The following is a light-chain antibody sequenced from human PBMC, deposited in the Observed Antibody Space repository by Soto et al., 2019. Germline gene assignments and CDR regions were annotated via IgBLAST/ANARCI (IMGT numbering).Light chain of an antibody. CDR2: DVI. V-gene: IGLV2-14*03. Sequence: QSVLTQPASVSGSPGQSITISCSGTNTDVGAYDYVSWYQQHPGKAPKLILYDVINRPSGVSDRFSGSKSGNTASLTISGLQAEDEAEYFCSSYSTIRNLVFGTGTKVTVL. CDR1: NTDVGAYDY. J-gene: IGLJ1*01. CDR3: SSYSTIRNLV.